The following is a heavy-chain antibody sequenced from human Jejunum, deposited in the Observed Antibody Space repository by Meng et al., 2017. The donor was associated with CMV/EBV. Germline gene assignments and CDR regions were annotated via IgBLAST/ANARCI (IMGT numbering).Heavy chain of an antibody. CDR3: ARDRTSVVVPAALLY. Sequence: FTCSRYPMHWVRQAPGKGLEWVAVISYDGDNKYYAESVKDRFTISRDNSNNTLYLQLDSLRAEDTAVYYCARDRTSVVVPAALLYWGQGTLVTVSS. J-gene: IGHJ4*02. V-gene: IGHV3-30-3*01. CDR1: FTCSRYP. D-gene: IGHD2-2*01. CDR2: ISYDGDNK.